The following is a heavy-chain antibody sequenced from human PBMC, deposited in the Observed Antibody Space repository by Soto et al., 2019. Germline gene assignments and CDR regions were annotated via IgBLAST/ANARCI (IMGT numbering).Heavy chain of an antibody. CDR3: AKRRSYGDFHH. CDR1: GFSLSTTGVG. J-gene: IGHJ1*01. D-gene: IGHD4-17*01. CDR2: FYWDDDQ. V-gene: IGHV2-5*02. Sequence: SGPTLVNPTQTLTLTCTFSGFSLSTTGVGVGWIRQPPGKALEWLALFYWDDDQHYSPSLKSRLTITKDPSKNQVVLTMTNMDPVDTATYYCAKRRSYGDFHHWGQGTLVTVSS.